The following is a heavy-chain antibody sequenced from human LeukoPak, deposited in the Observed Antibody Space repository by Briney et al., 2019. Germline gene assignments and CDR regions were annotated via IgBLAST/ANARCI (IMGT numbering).Heavy chain of an antibody. CDR3: ARVFRVDDFWSGYYDY. Sequence: GASVTVSCKASGGTFSSYAISWVRQAPGQGLEWMGWISAYNGNTNYAQKLQGRVTMTTDTSTSTAYMELRSLRSDDTAVYYCARVFRVDDFWSGYYDYWGQGTLVTVSS. CDR1: GGTFSSYA. V-gene: IGHV1-18*01. D-gene: IGHD3-3*01. CDR2: ISAYNGNT. J-gene: IGHJ4*02.